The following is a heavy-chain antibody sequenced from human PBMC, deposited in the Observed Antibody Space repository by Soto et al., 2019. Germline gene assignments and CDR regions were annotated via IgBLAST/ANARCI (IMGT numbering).Heavy chain of an antibody. CDR1: GGSISSYY. Sequence: SSGTLSLTCTVSGGSISSYYWSWIRQPPGKGLEWIGYIYYSGSTNYNPSLKSRVTISVDTSKNQFSLKLSSVTAADTAVYYCARGGYDSSGDIWGQGTMVTVSS. D-gene: IGHD3-22*01. CDR3: ARGGYDSSGDI. J-gene: IGHJ3*02. V-gene: IGHV4-59*01. CDR2: IYYSGST.